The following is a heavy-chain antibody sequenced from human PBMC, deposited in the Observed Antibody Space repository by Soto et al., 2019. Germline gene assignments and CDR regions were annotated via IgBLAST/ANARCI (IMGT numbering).Heavy chain of an antibody. D-gene: IGHD3-10*01. CDR2: ISAYNGNT. J-gene: IGHJ6*02. CDR1: GYSFTSYG. CDR3: ARDNGFGESHV. Sequence: QVQLVQSGAEVKKPGASVKVSCKASGYSFTSYGISWVRQAPGQGLEWMGWISAYNGNTNYAQKLQGRVTMTTGTSTSTAYLELRTRTSEDTAVYYCARDNGFGESHVWGQGPTVTVSS. V-gene: IGHV1-18*01.